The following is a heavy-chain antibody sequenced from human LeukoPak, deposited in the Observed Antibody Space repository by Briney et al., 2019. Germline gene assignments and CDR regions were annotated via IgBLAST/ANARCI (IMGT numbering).Heavy chain of an antibody. CDR1: GFTLRSYT. D-gene: IGHD2-21*02. V-gene: IGHV3-21*01. Sequence: GGSLRLSCAASGFTLRSYTMNWVRQAPGKGLEWVSSIGISSNKIYYADSVKGRFTISRDNAKNSLYLQMNSLRAEDTAVYYCARDLGGDSLWGQGTLVTVSS. CDR3: ARDLGGDSL. J-gene: IGHJ4*02. CDR2: IGISSNKI.